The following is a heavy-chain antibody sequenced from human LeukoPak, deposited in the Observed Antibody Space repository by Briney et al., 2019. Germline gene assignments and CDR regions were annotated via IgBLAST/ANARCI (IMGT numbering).Heavy chain of an antibody. Sequence: ASVKVSCKASGGTFSNYAISWVRQAPGQGLEWMGGIIPIFGTANYAQKVQGRVTMTTDTSTSTAYMELRSLRSDDTAVYYCARVSRWELLIDCWGQGTLVTVSS. J-gene: IGHJ4*02. CDR3: ARVSRWELLIDC. V-gene: IGHV1-69*05. CDR2: IIPIFGTA. D-gene: IGHD1-26*01. CDR1: GGTFSNYA.